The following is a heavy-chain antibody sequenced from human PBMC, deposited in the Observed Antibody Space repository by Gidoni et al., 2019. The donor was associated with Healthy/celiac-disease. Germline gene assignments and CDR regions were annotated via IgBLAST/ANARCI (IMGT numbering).Heavy chain of an antibody. J-gene: IGHJ5*02. V-gene: IGHV3-33*01. CDR2: IWYDGSNK. CDR3: ARDAGGYSYGGLVDP. Sequence: QVQLVESGGGVVQPGWSLRLSCASSGFTFSSYGMHWVRQAPGKGLEWVAVIWYDGSNKYYADSVKGRFTISRDNSKNTLYLQMNSLRAEDTAVYYCARDAGGYSYGGLVDPWGQGTLVTVSS. CDR1: GFTFSSYG. D-gene: IGHD5-18*01.